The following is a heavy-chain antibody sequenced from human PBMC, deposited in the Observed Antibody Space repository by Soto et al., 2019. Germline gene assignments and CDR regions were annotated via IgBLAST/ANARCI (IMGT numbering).Heavy chain of an antibody. V-gene: IGHV3-30-3*01. D-gene: IGHD5-12*01. CDR3: ARIAENSGYHYFDY. Sequence: GGSLRLSCAAPGFTFISYAMHWVRQAPGKGLEWVAIISYDGGTKFYADSVMGRFTISRDNSKNTLYLQMNSLRAQDTAVYYCARIAENSGYHYFDYWGQGTLVTVSS. CDR2: ISYDGGTK. CDR1: GFTFISYA. J-gene: IGHJ4*02.